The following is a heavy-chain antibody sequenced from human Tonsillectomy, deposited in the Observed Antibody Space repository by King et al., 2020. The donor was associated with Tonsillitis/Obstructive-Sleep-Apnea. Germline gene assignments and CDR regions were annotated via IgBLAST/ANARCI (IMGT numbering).Heavy chain of an antibody. CDR1: GYTFTSYA. CDR3: ARATAAGKLPPFDY. J-gene: IGHJ4*02. Sequence: VQLVQSGAEVKKPGASVKVSCKASGYTFTSYAMHWVRQAPGQRREWMGWINAGNGNTKYSQKFQGRVTITRDTSASTAYMELSSLRSEDTAVYYCARATAAGKLPPFDYWGQGTLVTVSS. V-gene: IGHV1-3*01. D-gene: IGHD6-13*01. CDR2: INAGNGNT.